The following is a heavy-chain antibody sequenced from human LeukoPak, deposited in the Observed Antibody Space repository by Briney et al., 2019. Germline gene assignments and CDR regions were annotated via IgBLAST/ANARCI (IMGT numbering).Heavy chain of an antibody. CDR3: AGYYLLRITGY. D-gene: IGHD2-15*01. Sequence: PGGSLRLSCAASGFTFSSYVMSCVRQAPGKGLEWVSAISGSGDSTYYADSVEGRFTISRDNSKNTLYLQMSSLRAEDTAVYYRAGYYLLRITGYWGQGTLVTVSS. CDR1: GFTFSSYV. V-gene: IGHV3-23*01. CDR2: ISGSGDST. J-gene: IGHJ4*02.